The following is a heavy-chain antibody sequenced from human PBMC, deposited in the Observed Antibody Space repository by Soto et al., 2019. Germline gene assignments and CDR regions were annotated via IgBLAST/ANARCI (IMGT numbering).Heavy chain of an antibody. V-gene: IGHV3-30*18. CDR2: ISYDGSNK. D-gene: IGHD3-10*01. CDR3: AKDRLGITMVRGVIIPVNYYYYGMDV. J-gene: IGHJ6*02. Sequence: GGSLRLSCAASGLTFGSYGMHWVRQAPGKGLEWVADISYDGSNKYYADSVKGRFTISRDNSKNTLYLQMNSLRAEDTAVYYCAKDRLGITMVRGVIIPVNYYYYGMDVWGQGTTVTVSS. CDR1: GLTFGSYG.